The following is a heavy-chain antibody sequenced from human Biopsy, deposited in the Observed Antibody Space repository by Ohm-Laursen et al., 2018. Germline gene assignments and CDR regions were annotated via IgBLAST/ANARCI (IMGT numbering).Heavy chain of an antibody. J-gene: IGHJ4*02. D-gene: IGHD5-18*01. V-gene: IGHV4-61*01. CDR3: ARGSSYGYDFDY. CDR1: GGSVSSGSYY. Sequence: PSETLSLTCSVSGGSVSSGSYYWSWIRQPPGKGLEWIGYIYYSGSTNFNPSLKSRVTISVDTSKNQFSLKLSSVTAADTAVYFCARGSSYGYDFDYWGQGTLVAVSS. CDR2: IYYSGST.